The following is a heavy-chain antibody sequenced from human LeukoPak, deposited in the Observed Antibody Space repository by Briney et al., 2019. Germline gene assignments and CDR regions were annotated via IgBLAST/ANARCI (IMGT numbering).Heavy chain of an antibody. D-gene: IGHD6-13*01. CDR1: GFTFSSYA. CDR3: AKGTGGSSWSPFDY. CDR2: ISGSGGST. V-gene: IGHV3-23*01. Sequence: GSLRLSCAASGFTFSSYAMSWVRQAPGEGLEWVSAISGSGGSTYYADSVKGRFTISRDNSKNTLYLQMNSLRAEDTAVYYCAKGTGGSSWSPFDYWGQGTLVTVSS. J-gene: IGHJ4*02.